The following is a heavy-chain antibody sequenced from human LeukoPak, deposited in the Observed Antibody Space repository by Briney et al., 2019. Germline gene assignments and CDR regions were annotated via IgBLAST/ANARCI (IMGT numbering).Heavy chain of an antibody. CDR3: AKGYYDSSGYWFDY. CDR2: ISGSGGST. J-gene: IGHJ4*02. Sequence: GGSLRLSCAASGFTFSSYAMSWVRQAPGKGLEWVSAISGSGGSTYYADSVKGRFTISRDNSKNTLYLRMNSLRAEDTAVYYCAKGYYDSSGYWFDYWGQGTLVTVSS. V-gene: IGHV3-23*01. CDR1: GFTFSSYA. D-gene: IGHD3-22*01.